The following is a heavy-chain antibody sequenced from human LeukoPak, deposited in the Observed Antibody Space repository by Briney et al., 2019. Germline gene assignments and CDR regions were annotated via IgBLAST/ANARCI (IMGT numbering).Heavy chain of an antibody. D-gene: IGHD2-15*01. Sequence: PGGSLRLSCAASRFIFSTYAMSWVRQAPGRGLEWVSTVSDSGGSTYYADSVKGRFTISRDNSKNTLYLQMNSLRAEDTAVYYCAKSHSVAQRGYFDYWGQRTLVTVSS. CDR2: VSDSGGST. CDR3: AKSHSVAQRGYFDY. V-gene: IGHV3-23*01. J-gene: IGHJ4*02. CDR1: RFIFSTYA.